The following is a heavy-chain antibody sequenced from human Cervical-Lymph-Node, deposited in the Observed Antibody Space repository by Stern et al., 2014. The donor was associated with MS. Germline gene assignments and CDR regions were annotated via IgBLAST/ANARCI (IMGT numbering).Heavy chain of an antibody. CDR2: ISSNGGST. CDR3: VKGGQWLDDY. Sequence: EVQLVESGGGLVQPGGSLRLSCSASGFTFSSYAMHWVRQAPGKGLEYVSAISSNGGSTYYADSVKGRFPISRDNSKNTLYLQMSSLRAEDTAVYYCVKGGQWLDDYWGQGTLVTVSS. V-gene: IGHV3-64D*06. J-gene: IGHJ4*02. CDR1: GFTFSSYA. D-gene: IGHD6-19*01.